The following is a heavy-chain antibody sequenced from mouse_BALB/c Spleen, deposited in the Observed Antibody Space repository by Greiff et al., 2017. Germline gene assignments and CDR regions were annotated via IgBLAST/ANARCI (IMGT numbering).Heavy chain of an antibody. J-gene: IGHJ2*01. CDR2: INPGSGGT. Sequence: QVQLQQSGAELVRPGTSVKVSCKASGYAFTNYLIEWVKQRPGQGLEWIGVINPGSGGTNYNEKFKGKATLTADKSSSTAYMQLSSLTSDDSAVYFCARRWLLLDYWGQGTTLTVSS. CDR3: ARRWLLLDY. V-gene: IGHV1-54*01. D-gene: IGHD2-3*01. CDR1: GYAFTNYL.